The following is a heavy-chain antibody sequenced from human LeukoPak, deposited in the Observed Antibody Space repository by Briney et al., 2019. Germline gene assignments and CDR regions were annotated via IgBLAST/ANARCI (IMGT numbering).Heavy chain of an antibody. CDR1: GGSISSYY. CDR2: IYYSGST. V-gene: IGHV4-59*01. CDR3: ARVGYSGSYYSTYFDY. D-gene: IGHD1-26*01. J-gene: IGHJ4*02. Sequence: SETLSLTCTVSGGSISSYYWSWIRQPPGKGLEWIGYIYYSGSTNYNPSLKSRVTISVDTSKNQFSLKLSSVTAADTAVYYCARVGYSGSYYSTYFDYWGQGTLVTVSS.